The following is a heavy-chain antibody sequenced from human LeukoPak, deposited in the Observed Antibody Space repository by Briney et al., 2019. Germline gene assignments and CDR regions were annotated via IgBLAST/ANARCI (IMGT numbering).Heavy chain of an antibody. CDR2: IIPILGIA. V-gene: IGHV1-69*10. Sequence: ASVKVSCKASGGTFSSYAISWVRQAPGQGLEWMGGIIPILGIANYAQKFQGRVTITADKSTSTAYMELSSLRSEDTAVYYCARTYYYDGSGYYYFNYWGQGTLVTVSS. J-gene: IGHJ4*02. CDR3: ARTYYYDGSGYYYFNY. D-gene: IGHD3-22*01. CDR1: GGTFSSYA.